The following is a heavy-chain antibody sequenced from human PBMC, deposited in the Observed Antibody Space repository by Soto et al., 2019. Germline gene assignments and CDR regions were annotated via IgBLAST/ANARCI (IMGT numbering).Heavy chain of an antibody. Sequence: SETLSLTCAVYGGSFSGYYWSWIRQPPGKGLEWIGEINHSGSTNYNPSLKSRVTISVDTSKNQFSLKLSSVTAADTAVYYCARKKVAGRTVDYWGQGTLVIVS. J-gene: IGHJ4*02. V-gene: IGHV4-34*01. D-gene: IGHD6-19*01. CDR2: INHSGST. CDR1: GGSFSGYY. CDR3: ARKKVAGRTVDY.